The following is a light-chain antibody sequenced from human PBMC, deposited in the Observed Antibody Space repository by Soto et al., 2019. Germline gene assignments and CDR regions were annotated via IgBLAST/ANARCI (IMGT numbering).Light chain of an antibody. V-gene: IGKV3D-15*01. Sequence: IVLTQSPGTLSLSPGERATLFCRASQTLSINSLAWYQQKPGQAPRLLIYGASTRHTGIPDRFNGSGSGTEFTLTISSLQSEDSAIYYCQQYNNWPSWTFGQGTKVEV. J-gene: IGKJ1*01. CDR1: QTLSINS. CDR2: GAS. CDR3: QQYNNWPSWT.